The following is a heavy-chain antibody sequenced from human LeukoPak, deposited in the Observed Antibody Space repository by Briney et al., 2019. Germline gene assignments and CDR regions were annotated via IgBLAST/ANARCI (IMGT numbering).Heavy chain of an antibody. V-gene: IGHV3-7*05. CDR3: ARDLPRYCSSTSCPIFDY. CDR2: IKQDGSEK. D-gene: IGHD2-2*01. CDR1: GFTFSSYW. Sequence: PGGSLRLSCAASGFTFSSYWMSWVPQAPGKGLEWVANIKQDGSEKYYVDSVKGRFTISRDNAKNSLYLQMNSLRAEDTAVYYCARDLPRYCSSTSCPIFDYWGQGTLVTVSS. J-gene: IGHJ4*02.